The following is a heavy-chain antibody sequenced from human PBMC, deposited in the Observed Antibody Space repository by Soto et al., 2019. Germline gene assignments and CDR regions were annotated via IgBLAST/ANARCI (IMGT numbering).Heavy chain of an antibody. J-gene: IGHJ6*02. V-gene: IGHV4-31*03. CDR3: ARADRSNWGSESMDV. Sequence: QVQLQESGPGLVKPSQTLSLTCTVSGGSISSGGYYWSWIRQHPGMGLEWIGYIYYSGSTYYDPSLKSRVTISVETSKNQFSLKLSSVTAADTAVYYCARADRSNWGSESMDVWGQGTTVTVSS. CDR1: GGSISSGGYY. CDR2: IYYSGST. D-gene: IGHD7-27*01.